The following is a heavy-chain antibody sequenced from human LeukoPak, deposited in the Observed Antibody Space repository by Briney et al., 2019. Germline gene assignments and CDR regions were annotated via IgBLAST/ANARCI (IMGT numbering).Heavy chain of an antibody. V-gene: IGHV3-53*01. J-gene: IGHJ4*02. D-gene: IGHD3-10*01. CDR1: GFTVSSNY. CDR2: IYSGGST. CDR3: ARVGILHYFDY. Sequence: GGSLRLSCAASGFTVSSNYMSWVRPAPGKGLEWVSVIYSGGSTYYADSVKGRFTISRDNSKNTLYLQMNSLRAEDTAVYYCARVGILHYFDYWGQGTLVTVSS.